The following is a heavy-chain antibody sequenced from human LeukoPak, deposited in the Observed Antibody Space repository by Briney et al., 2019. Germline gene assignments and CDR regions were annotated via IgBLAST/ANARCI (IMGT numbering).Heavy chain of an antibody. Sequence: GGSLRLSCAASGFTFSGYAMHWVRQAPGKGLEWVAVISYDGSNKYYADSVKGRFTISRDNSKNTLYLQMNSLRAEDTAVYYCAKDRLLWFGELLVAAFDIWGQGTMVTVSS. D-gene: IGHD3-10*01. CDR3: AKDRLLWFGELLVAAFDI. V-gene: IGHV3-30-3*01. CDR1: GFTFSGYA. CDR2: ISYDGSNK. J-gene: IGHJ3*02.